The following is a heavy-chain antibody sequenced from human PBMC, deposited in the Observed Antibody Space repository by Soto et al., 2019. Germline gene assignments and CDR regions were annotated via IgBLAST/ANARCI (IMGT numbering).Heavy chain of an antibody. V-gene: IGHV4-4*02. CDR2: IYHSGTT. D-gene: IGHD6-13*01. CDR3: AFPATADFDY. Sequence: PSETLSLTCAVSGGSISSTNWWTRVRQSPGRGLEWIGEIYHSGTTNYSPSLKSRVNIAVDMSTNHLSLTLISVTAADTAVYYCAFPATADFDYWGKGILVTVSS. J-gene: IGHJ4*02. CDR1: GGSISSTNW.